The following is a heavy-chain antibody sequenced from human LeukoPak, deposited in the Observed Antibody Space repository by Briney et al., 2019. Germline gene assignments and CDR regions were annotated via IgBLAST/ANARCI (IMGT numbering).Heavy chain of an antibody. D-gene: IGHD3-22*01. Sequence: GESLKISCKGSGYSFTSYWIGWVRQMPGKGLEWMGIIYPVDSDTRYSPSFQGQVTISADKSISTAYLQWSSLKASDTAMYYCARRYYYDSSGYLPNHDAFDIWGQGTMVTVSS. CDR2: IYPVDSDT. J-gene: IGHJ3*02. CDR1: GYSFTSYW. V-gene: IGHV5-51*01. CDR3: ARRYYYDSSGYLPNHDAFDI.